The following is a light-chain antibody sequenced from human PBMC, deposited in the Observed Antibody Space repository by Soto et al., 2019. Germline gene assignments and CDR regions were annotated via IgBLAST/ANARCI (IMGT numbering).Light chain of an antibody. CDR1: SSKIGRNT. V-gene: IGLV1-44*01. CDR2: SNT. J-gene: IGLJ1*01. Sequence: QSLLTQPPPASGTPAQRVSISCSGGSSKIGRNTVNLYQQVPGTAPKLLIYSNTQRPSGVPDRLSGSKSGTSASLAISGLQSEDEADYYCEAWDDSLNGRVFGTGTKVTVL. CDR3: EAWDDSLNGRV.